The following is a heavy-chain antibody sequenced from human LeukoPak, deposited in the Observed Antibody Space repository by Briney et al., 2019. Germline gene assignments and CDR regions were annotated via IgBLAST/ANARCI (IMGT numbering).Heavy chain of an antibody. CDR3: TRTYYDSSGYLFDY. V-gene: IGHV3-49*04. CDR2: IRTKAYGGTT. CDR1: GFTSGFTFGDYA. J-gene: IGHJ4*02. D-gene: IGHD3-22*01. Sequence: GGSLRLSCTASGFTSGFTFGDYAMSWVPQAPGKGLEWVGFIRTKAYGGTTEYAASVKGRFTISRDGSKSIAYLQMNSLKTEDTAVYYCTRTYYDSSGYLFDYWGQGTLVTVSS.